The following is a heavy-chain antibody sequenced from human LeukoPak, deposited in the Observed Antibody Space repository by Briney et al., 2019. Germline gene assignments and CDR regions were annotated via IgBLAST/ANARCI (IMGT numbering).Heavy chain of an antibody. CDR3: ACSYGPHTYFDY. D-gene: IGHD1-26*01. V-gene: IGHV1-3*01. CDR1: GYTFTSYA. Sequence: GASVKVSCKASGYTFTSYAMHWVRQAPGQRLEWMGWINAGNGNTKYSQKFQGRVTITRDISASTAYMELSSLRSEDTAVYYCACSYGPHTYFDYWGQGTLVTVSS. CDR2: INAGNGNT. J-gene: IGHJ4*02.